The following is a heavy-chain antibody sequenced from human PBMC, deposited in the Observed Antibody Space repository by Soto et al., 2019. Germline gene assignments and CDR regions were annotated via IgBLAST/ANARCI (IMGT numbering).Heavy chain of an antibody. CDR3: AKGPKPYYYDSSGSY. D-gene: IGHD3-22*01. Sequence: PGGSLRLSCAASGFTFSSYAMSWVRQAPGKGLEWVSAISGSGGSTYYADTVKGRFTISRDNSKNTLYLQMNSLRAEDKAVYYCAKGPKPYYYDSSGSYWGQGTLVTVSS. CDR1: GFTFSSYA. J-gene: IGHJ4*02. CDR2: ISGSGGST. V-gene: IGHV3-23*01.